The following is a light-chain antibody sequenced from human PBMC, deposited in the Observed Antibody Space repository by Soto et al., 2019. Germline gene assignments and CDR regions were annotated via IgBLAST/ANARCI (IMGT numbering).Light chain of an antibody. Sequence: DFVMTQSPDSLAVSLDERATINCKSSRSVLFNSNNKNYLAWYQLKPGQPPKLLISWASTRESGVPDRFSGSGSGTDFTLTISSLQAEDVAIYYCQQYYDTLFTFGPGTKVEIK. CDR2: WAS. J-gene: IGKJ3*01. V-gene: IGKV4-1*01. CDR3: QQYYDTLFT. CDR1: RSVLFNSNNKNY.